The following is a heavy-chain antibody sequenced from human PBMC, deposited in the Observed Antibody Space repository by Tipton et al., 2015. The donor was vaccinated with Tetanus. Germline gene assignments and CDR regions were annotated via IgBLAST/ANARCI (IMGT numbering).Heavy chain of an antibody. CDR2: IYPGDSYS. V-gene: IGHV5-51*01. J-gene: IGHJ3*01. CDR3: ARPLTSVAFGGFAFDV. Sequence: QSGAEVKKPGESLKISCQGSGYNFNLYWIAWVRQMPGKGLEWLGTIYPGDSYSTYSPSFEGQVTISVDRSIDTAYLQWSSLKASDTAIYYCARPLTSVAFGGFAFDVWGQGTLVTVSS. D-gene: IGHD3-16*01. CDR1: GYNFNLYW.